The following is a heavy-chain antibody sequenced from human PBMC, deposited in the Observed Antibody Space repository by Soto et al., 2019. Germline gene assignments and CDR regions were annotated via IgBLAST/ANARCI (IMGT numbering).Heavy chain of an antibody. V-gene: IGHV2-70*01. CDR3: ARTYYDFWSGYSPLGMDV. Sequence: SGPTLVNPTQTLTLTCTFSGFSLSTSGMCVSWIRQPPGKALEWLALIDCDDDKYYSTSLKTRLTISKDTSKNQVVLTMTNMDPVDTATYYCARTYYDFWSGYSPLGMDVWGQGTTVTVSS. J-gene: IGHJ6*02. CDR1: GFSLSTSGMC. D-gene: IGHD3-3*01. CDR2: IDCDDDK.